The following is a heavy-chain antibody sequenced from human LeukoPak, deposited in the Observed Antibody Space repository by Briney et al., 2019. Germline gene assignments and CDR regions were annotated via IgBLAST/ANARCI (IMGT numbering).Heavy chain of an antibody. D-gene: IGHD6-6*01. CDR3: ARDDEYSSNWFDP. CDR2: IYYSGST. J-gene: IGHJ5*02. CDR1: GGSISSYY. V-gene: IGHV4-59*12. Sequence: SETLSLTCTVSGGSISSYYWSWIRQPPGKGLEWIGYIYYSGSTNYNPSLKSRVTISVDTSKNQFSLKLSSVTAADTAVYYCARDDEYSSNWFDPWGQGTLVTVSS.